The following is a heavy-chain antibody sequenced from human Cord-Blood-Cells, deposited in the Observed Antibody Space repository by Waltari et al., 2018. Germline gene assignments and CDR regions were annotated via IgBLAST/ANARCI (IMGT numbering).Heavy chain of an antibody. V-gene: IGHV1-2*02. CDR1: GYTFTGYY. CDR2: INPNSGGT. Sequence: QVQLVQSGAEVKKPGASVKVSCTASGYTFTGYYMHWVRPAPGQGLVWMGWINPNSGGTNYAQKFQGRVTMTRDTSINTAYMELSRLRSDDTAVYYCARDPISVLRFLEWLFDYWGQGTLVTVSS. CDR3: ARDPISVLRFLEWLFDY. D-gene: IGHD3-3*01. J-gene: IGHJ4*02.